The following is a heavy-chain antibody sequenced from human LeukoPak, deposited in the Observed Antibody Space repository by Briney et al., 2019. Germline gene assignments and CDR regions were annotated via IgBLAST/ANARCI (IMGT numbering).Heavy chain of an antibody. D-gene: IGHD6-19*01. Sequence: GGSLRLSCAASGITLSVYWMSWVRQAPGKGLEWVANIKQDGSEKYYRDSVQGRFTISRDNAKNSLYLQMNSLRAEDTAVYYCARDDGSSGWYGGFFDYWGQGTLVTVSS. CDR3: ARDDGSSGWYGGFFDY. CDR2: IKQDGSEK. J-gene: IGHJ4*02. V-gene: IGHV3-7*01. CDR1: GITLSVYW.